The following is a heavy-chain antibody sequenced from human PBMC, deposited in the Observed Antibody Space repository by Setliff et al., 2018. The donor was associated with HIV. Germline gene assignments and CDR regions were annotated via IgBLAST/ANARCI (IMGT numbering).Heavy chain of an antibody. CDR1: GYTFTGFY. CDR3: ARVLHCGGDCYTDAFDI. CDR2: INPNSGDT. J-gene: IGHJ3*02. V-gene: IGHV1-2*06. D-gene: IGHD2-21*01. Sequence: ASVKVSCKASGYTFTGFYMHWVRQAPGQGLECMGRINPNSGDTNYAQKFQGRVTMTRDTSISTAYMELSRLRSDDTAVYYCARVLHCGGDCYTDAFDIWGQGTMVTVPS.